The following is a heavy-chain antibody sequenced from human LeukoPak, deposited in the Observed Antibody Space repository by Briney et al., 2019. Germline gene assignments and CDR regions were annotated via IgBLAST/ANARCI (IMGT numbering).Heavy chain of an antibody. CDR2: ISYDGSNK. J-gene: IGHJ4*02. D-gene: IGHD3-10*01. Sequence: GGSLRLSCAASGFTFSSYAMHWVRQAPGKGLEWVAVISYDGSNKYYADSVKGRFTISRDNSKNTLYLQMNSLRAEDTAVYYCAAHTLWGYWGQGTLVTVSS. CDR1: GFTFSSYA. V-gene: IGHV3-30-3*01. CDR3: AAHTLWGY.